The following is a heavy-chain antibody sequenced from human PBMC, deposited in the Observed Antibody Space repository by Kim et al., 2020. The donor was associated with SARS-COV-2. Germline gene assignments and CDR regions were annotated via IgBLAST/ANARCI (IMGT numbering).Heavy chain of an antibody. Sequence: AESVKGRFTIPRDNSKNTPYLQMNSLRAEDTAVYYCSKGVDSTGYYNWFDPWGQGALVTVSS. D-gene: IGHD3-22*01. J-gene: IGHJ5*02. V-gene: IGHV3-23*01. CDR3: SKGVDSTGYYNWFDP.